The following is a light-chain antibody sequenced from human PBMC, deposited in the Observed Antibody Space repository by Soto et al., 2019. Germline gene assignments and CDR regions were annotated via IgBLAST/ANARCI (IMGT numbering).Light chain of an antibody. CDR2: EVS. Sequence: QSALTQPASVSGSPGQSITISCTGTSSDVGGYNSVSWYQQHPGKAPKLMIYEVSNRPSGVSNRFSGSKSGNTASLTISGLQAEDEADYYCSSYTTSSTRLYVFGTGTK. J-gene: IGLJ1*01. CDR1: SSDVGGYNS. V-gene: IGLV2-14*01. CDR3: SSYTTSSTRLYV.